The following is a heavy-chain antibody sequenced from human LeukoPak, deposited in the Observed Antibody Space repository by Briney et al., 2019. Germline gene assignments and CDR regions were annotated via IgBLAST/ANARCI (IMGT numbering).Heavy chain of an antibody. CDR2: IIPIFGTA. V-gene: IGHV1-69*05. J-gene: IGHJ6*02. Sequence: SVKVSCKASGGTFSSYAISWVRQAPGQGLEWMGGIIPIFGTANYAQKFQGRVTITTDESTSTAYMELSSLRSEDTAVYYCARLSRIASAGDYDYHSLDVWGQGTTVTVSS. CDR1: GGTFSSYA. CDR3: ARLSRIASAGDYDYHSLDV. D-gene: IGHD6-13*01.